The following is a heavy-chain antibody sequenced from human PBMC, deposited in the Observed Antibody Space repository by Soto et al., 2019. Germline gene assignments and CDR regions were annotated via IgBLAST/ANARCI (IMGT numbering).Heavy chain of an antibody. J-gene: IGHJ5*02. Sequence: ETLSLTCTVSGGSISSYYWSWIRQPPGKGLEWIGYVYYSGSTNYNPSLKSRVTISVDTSKNQFSLKLSSVTAADTAVYYCARDRRGDYDDDGFDPWGQGTLVTVSS. CDR1: GGSISSYY. D-gene: IGHD3-22*01. CDR3: ARDRRGDYDDDGFDP. CDR2: VYYSGST. V-gene: IGHV4-59*01.